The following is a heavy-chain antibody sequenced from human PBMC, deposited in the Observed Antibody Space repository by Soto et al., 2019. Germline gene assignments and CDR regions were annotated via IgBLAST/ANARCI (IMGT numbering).Heavy chain of an antibody. D-gene: IGHD6-19*01. J-gene: IGHJ4*02. CDR2: INPNSGGT. V-gene: IGHV1-2*04. CDR1: GYTFTGYY. CDR3: ARVDPVAGTPFEY. Sequence: ASVKVSCKASGYTFTGYYMHWVRQAPGQGLEWMGWINPNSGGTNYAQKFQGWVTMTRDTSISTAYMELSRLRSDDTAVYYCARVDPVAGTPFEYWGQGTLVTVSS.